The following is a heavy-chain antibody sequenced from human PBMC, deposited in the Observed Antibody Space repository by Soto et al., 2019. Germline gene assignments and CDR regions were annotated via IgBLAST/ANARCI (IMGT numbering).Heavy chain of an antibody. Sequence: GGSLRLSCAASGFIFSSFAISWFRQAPGMGLEWVSGLSGSGNNAYYADSVRGRFTISRDNSKKMLYLQMNSLRDEDTAVYYCAKDSTYSNTWYYFDFWGQGTPVTVSS. V-gene: IGHV3-23*01. D-gene: IGHD6-13*01. J-gene: IGHJ4*02. CDR1: GFIFSSFA. CDR2: LSGSGNNA. CDR3: AKDSTYSNTWYYFDF.